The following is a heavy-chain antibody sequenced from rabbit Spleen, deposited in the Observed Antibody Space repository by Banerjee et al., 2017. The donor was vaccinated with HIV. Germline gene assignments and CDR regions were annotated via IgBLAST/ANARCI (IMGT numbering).Heavy chain of an antibody. Sequence: QEQLVESGGGLVQPEGSLTLTCTASGFSFTSTYYMCWVRQAPGKGLEWIGCIYTGHSGFTYYATWAKGRFTISKTSSTTVTLQVTSLTAADTATYFCARRPAMTLVVNLWGPGTLVTVS. CDR3: ARRPAMTLVVNL. CDR1: GFSFTSTYY. J-gene: IGHJ6*01. D-gene: IGHD2-1*01. CDR2: IYTGHSGFT. V-gene: IGHV1S45*01.